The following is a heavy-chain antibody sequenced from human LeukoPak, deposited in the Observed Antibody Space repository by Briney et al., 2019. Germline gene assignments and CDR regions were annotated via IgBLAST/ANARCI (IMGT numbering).Heavy chain of an antibody. D-gene: IGHD4-17*01. CDR2: INAGNGNT. CDR1: GYTFTSYA. V-gene: IGHV1-3*01. CDR3: ARDLDGDYPDY. Sequence: ASVKVSCKASGYTFTSYAMHWVRQAPGQRLERMGWINAGNGNTKYSQKFQGRVTITRDTSASTAYMELSSLRSEDTAVYYCARDLDGDYPDYWGQGTLVTVSS. J-gene: IGHJ4*02.